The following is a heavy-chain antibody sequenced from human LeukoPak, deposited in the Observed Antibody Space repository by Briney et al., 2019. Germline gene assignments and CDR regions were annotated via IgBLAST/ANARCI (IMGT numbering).Heavy chain of an antibody. CDR2: ISSSGSTI. D-gene: IGHD5-24*01. Sequence: PGGSLRLSCAASGFIFTSYDFNWVPQAPGKGLEWVSYISSSGSTIYYADSVKGRFTISRDNAKNSLYLQMNSLRAEDTAVSYCARDGMATWDYWGQGTLVTVSS. V-gene: IGHV3-48*03. J-gene: IGHJ4*02. CDR3: ARDGMATWDY. CDR1: GFIFTSYD.